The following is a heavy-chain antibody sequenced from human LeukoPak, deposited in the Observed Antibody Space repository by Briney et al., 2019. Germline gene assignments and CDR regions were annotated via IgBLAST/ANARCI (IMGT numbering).Heavy chain of an antibody. CDR3: ARDRAVTTVGDFDY. CDR2: ISAYNGNT. CDR1: GYTFTSYG. Sequence: PSVTVSCKASGYTFTSYGISWVRQAPGQGLEWMGWISAYNGNTNYAQKLQGRVTMTTDTSTSTAYMELRSLRSDDTAVYYCARDRAVTTVGDFDYWGQGTLVTVSS. D-gene: IGHD4-11*01. J-gene: IGHJ4*02. V-gene: IGHV1-18*01.